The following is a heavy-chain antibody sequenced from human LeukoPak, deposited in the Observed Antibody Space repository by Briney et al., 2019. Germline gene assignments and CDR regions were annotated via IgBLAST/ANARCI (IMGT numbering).Heavy chain of an antibody. CDR2: IKSKTDGGTT. CDR3: TSDSYGLGGCGDY. D-gene: IGHD5-18*01. CDR1: GFTFSNAW. V-gene: IGHV3-15*01. J-gene: IGHJ4*02. Sequence: PGGSLRLSCAASGFTFSNAWMSWVRQAPGKGLEWVGRIKSKTDGGTTDYAAPVKGRFTISRDDSKNTLYLQMNSLKTEDTAVYYCTSDSYGLGGCGDYWGQGTLVTVSS.